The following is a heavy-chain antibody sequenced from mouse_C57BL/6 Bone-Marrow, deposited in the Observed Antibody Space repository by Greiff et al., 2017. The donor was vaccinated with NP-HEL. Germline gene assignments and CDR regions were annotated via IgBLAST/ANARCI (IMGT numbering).Heavy chain of an antibody. D-gene: IGHD1-1*01. CDR1: GYTFTSYW. CDR3: SIEGPNYYGSSPYYFDY. CDR2: IHPSDSDT. V-gene: IGHV1-74*01. Sequence: QVQLQQPGAELVKPGASVKVSCMASGYTFTSYWMHWVKQRPGQGLEWIGRIHPSDSDTNYNQKFKGKATLTVDKSSSTAYMQLSSLTSEDSAVYDCSIEGPNYYGSSPYYFDYWGKGTTLTVSS. J-gene: IGHJ2*01.